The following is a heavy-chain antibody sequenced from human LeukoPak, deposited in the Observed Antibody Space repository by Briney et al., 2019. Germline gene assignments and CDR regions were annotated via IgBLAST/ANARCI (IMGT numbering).Heavy chain of an antibody. J-gene: IGHJ4*02. CDR3: ARSHYFDSSGSDFDS. CDR2: LLTGAST. D-gene: IGHD3-22*01. V-gene: IGHV3-53*01. Sequence: GGSLRLSCSVTGISVSSNSLTWVRQAPGKGLEWVAALLTGASTYYAASVKGRFTNSRDNSRNIVYLQMNSLIIEDTAVYYCARSHYFDSSGSDFDSWGQGTLVTASS. CDR1: GISVSSNS.